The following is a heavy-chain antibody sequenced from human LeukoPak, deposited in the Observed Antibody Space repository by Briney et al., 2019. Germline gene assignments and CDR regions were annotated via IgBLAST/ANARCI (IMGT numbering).Heavy chain of an antibody. Sequence: VGSLRLSSAASGFSFSTSAMNWVRQAPGKGLEWVSTISGSGGSTYYADSVKGRFTISRDNSKNTLYLQMNSLRAEDTAVYYCAYGDYDCWGQGTLVTVSS. J-gene: IGHJ4*02. CDR2: ISGSGGST. D-gene: IGHD4-17*01. CDR3: AYGDYDC. CDR1: GFSFSTSA. V-gene: IGHV3-23*01.